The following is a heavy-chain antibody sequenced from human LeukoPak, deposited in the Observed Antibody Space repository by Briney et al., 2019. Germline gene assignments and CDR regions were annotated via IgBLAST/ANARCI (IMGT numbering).Heavy chain of an antibody. D-gene: IGHD6-13*01. V-gene: IGHV4-59*08. CDR1: GGSINSYY. J-gene: IGHJ3*02. CDR3: ARHVYSSTWQGAFDI. CDR2: IYYSGST. Sequence: PSETLSLTCTVSGGSINSYYWSWLRQPPGEGLEWLEYIYYSGSTNSNPSLKSRVTISVDTSKNQFSLKLSSVTAADTALYYCARHVYSSTWQGAFDIWGQGTMVTVSS.